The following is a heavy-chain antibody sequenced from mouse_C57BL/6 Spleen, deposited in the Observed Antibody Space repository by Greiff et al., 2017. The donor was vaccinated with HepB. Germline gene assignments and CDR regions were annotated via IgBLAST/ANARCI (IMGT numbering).Heavy chain of an antibody. CDR2: INPYNGGT. D-gene: IGHD1-2*01. Sequence: EVKLQESGPVLVKPGASVKMSCKASGYTFTDYYMNWVKQSHGKSLEWIGVINPYNGGTSYNQKFKGKATLTVDKSSSTAYMELNSLTSEDSAVYCCASHYDGDFDYWGQGTTLTVSS. V-gene: IGHV1-19*01. J-gene: IGHJ2*01. CDR3: ASHYDGDFDY. CDR1: GYTFTDYY.